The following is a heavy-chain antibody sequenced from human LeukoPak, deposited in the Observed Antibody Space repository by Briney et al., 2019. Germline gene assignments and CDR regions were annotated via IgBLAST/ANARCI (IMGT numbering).Heavy chain of an antibody. Sequence: GGSLRLSCAASGLIVSHNYMNWVRQAPGRGLEWVAVVYGDGSTDYADSVKGRFTISRHNSKNTLYLQMNSLRAEDTAVYYCARGYCSSTSCPPDYWGQGTLVTVSS. J-gene: IGHJ4*02. D-gene: IGHD2-2*01. CDR2: VYGDGST. CDR1: GLIVSHNY. CDR3: ARGYCSSTSCPPDY. V-gene: IGHV3-53*04.